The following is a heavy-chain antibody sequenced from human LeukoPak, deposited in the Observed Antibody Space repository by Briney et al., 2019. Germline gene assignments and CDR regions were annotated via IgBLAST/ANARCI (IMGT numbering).Heavy chain of an antibody. CDR1: GFTFSSYA. J-gene: IGHJ4*02. CDR2: ISGSGGST. Sequence: PGGSLRLSCAASGFTFSSYAMSWVRQAPGEGLEWVSAISGSGGSTYYADSVKGRFTISRDNSKNTLYLQMNSLRAEDTAVYYCAKVPSPNYYDSSGFDYWGQGTLVTVSS. V-gene: IGHV3-23*01. CDR3: AKVPSPNYYDSSGFDY. D-gene: IGHD3-22*01.